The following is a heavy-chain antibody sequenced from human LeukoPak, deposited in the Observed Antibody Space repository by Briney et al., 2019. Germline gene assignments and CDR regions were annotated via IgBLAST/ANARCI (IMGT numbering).Heavy chain of an antibody. J-gene: IGHJ5*01. CDR3: ARDWGTYYDFWSGYSWLNS. Sequence: GSLRLSCAASGFTFDDYAMHWVRQAPGKGLEWVAVISYDGSNKYYADSVKGRFTISRDNSKNTLYLQMNSLRAEDTAVYYCARDWGTYYDFWSGYSWLNSWGQGTLVTVSS. CDR1: GFTFDDYA. D-gene: IGHD3-3*01. CDR2: ISYDGSNK. V-gene: IGHV3-30-3*01.